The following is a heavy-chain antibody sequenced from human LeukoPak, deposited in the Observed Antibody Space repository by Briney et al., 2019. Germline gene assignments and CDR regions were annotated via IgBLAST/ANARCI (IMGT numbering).Heavy chain of an antibody. CDR1: GYKLVDHY. V-gene: IGHV1-2*02. D-gene: IGHD3-22*01. Sequence: GASVKVSCKASGYKLVDHYIHWVRQAPGQGLQWVGWVYPYNGDTKYAQKFQGRVTMTYDTSISTVYMELNRLRSDDTAIYYCARVRRYYDSSGPADRWGQGTLVTV. CDR2: VYPYNGDT. J-gene: IGHJ5*02. CDR3: ARVRRYYDSSGPADR.